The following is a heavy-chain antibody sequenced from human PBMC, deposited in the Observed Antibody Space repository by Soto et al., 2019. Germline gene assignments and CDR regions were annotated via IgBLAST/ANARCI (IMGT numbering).Heavy chain of an antibody. CDR3: ARERGYSYGFPSYGMDV. J-gene: IGHJ6*02. Sequence: QVQLQESGPGLVKPSETLSLTCTVSGGSISSYYWSWIRQPPGKGLEWIGDIYYSGSTNYNPSLKSRVTISVDTSKNQFSLKLSSVTAADTAVYYCARERGYSYGFPSYGMDVWGQGTTVTVSS. V-gene: IGHV4-59*01. CDR1: GGSISSYY. CDR2: IYYSGST. D-gene: IGHD5-18*01.